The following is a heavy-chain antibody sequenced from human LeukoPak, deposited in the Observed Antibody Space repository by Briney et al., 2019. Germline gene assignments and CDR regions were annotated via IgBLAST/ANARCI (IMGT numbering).Heavy chain of an antibody. CDR2: IYTSGST. Sequence: NTSETLSLTCTVSGGSISSYYWSWIRQPAGKGLEWIGRIYTSGSTNYNPSLKSRVTMSVDTSKNQFSLKLSSVTAADTAVYYCARETSTYYDFWSGYYNWGYYFDYWGQGTLVPVSS. J-gene: IGHJ4*02. D-gene: IGHD3-3*01. CDR3: ARETSTYYDFWSGYYNWGYYFDY. V-gene: IGHV4-4*07. CDR1: GGSISSYY.